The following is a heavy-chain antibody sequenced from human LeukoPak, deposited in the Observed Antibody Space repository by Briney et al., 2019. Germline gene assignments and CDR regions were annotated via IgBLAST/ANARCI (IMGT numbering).Heavy chain of an antibody. CDR3: ATDRYYGGNSDPFDY. CDR2: FDPEDGET. Sequence: ASVKVSCKASGGTFSSYAISWVRQAPGQGLEWMGGFDPEDGETIYAQKFQGRVTMTEDTSTDTAYMELSSLRSEDTAVYYCATDRYYGGNSDPFDYWGQGTLVTVSS. J-gene: IGHJ4*02. D-gene: IGHD4-23*01. V-gene: IGHV1-24*01. CDR1: GGTFSSYA.